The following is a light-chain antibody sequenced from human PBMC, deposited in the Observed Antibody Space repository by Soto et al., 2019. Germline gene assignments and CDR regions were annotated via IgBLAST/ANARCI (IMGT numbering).Light chain of an antibody. CDR3: QSFDSSLGGSGV. V-gene: IGLV1-40*01. CDR1: TSNIGAGYE. CDR2: GHN. J-gene: IGLJ3*02. Sequence: QSVLTQPPSVSGAPGQRVTISCTGSTSNIGAGYEVHWYQQVPGTAPKLLVSGHNNRPSEVPDRIFGSKSGTSASLTITGLQAEDEADYYCQSFDSSLGGSGVFGGGTKLTVL.